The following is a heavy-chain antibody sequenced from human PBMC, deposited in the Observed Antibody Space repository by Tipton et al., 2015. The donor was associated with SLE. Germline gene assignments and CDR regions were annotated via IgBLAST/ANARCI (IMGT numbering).Heavy chain of an antibody. Sequence: LRLSCTVSGGSISSSSYYWGWIRQPPGKGLEWIGSISYSGNTYYNPSLKSRVTISLDPPKNQFSLKLTSVTAADTAMYYCARDGGHTYLLGSFDYWGQGTPVNVS. CDR2: ISYSGNT. J-gene: IGHJ4*02. D-gene: IGHD3-16*01. CDR3: ARDGGHTYLLGSFDY. CDR1: GGSISSSSYY. V-gene: IGHV4-39*07.